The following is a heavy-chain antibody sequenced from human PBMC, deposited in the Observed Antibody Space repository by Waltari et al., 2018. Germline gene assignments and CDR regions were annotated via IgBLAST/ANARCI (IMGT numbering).Heavy chain of an antibody. J-gene: IGHJ4*02. V-gene: IGHV3-7*01. CDR2: IKPDGREK. D-gene: IGHD3-3*01. CDR3: ARLKWSGYVDY. CDR1: GFTVSSYW. Sequence: VQLVASGGGLFQPGGSLRLSCAASGFTVSSYWMSWVRQTPGKGLEWVANIKPDGREKYYVDSVKGRFTISRDNAKNSLYLQINSLRVEDTAVYYCARLKWSGYVDYWGQGTLVTVSS.